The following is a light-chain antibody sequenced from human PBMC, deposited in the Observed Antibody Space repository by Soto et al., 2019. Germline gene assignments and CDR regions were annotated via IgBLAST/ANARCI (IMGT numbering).Light chain of an antibody. Sequence: EIVMTQSPATLSVSPGEIATLSCRASQSVDINLAWYQQKPGQAPRLIISNASNRATGIPARFSGSGSGTDFTLTISSLEAEDFAVYYCHQRQSWPRTLGQGTKVDIK. J-gene: IGKJ1*01. CDR2: NAS. CDR3: HQRQSWPRT. V-gene: IGKV3-11*01. CDR1: QSVDIN.